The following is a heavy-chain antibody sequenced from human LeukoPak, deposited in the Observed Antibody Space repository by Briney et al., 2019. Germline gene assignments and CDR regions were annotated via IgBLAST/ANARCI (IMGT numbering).Heavy chain of an antibody. CDR3: ATSVRGVIPDLDY. CDR2: FDPEDGET. V-gene: IGHV1-24*01. D-gene: IGHD3-10*01. Sequence: ASVMVSCKVSGYTQTELSMHAVRQATGKGLDWMGGFDPEDGETIYAQKFQGRVTMTEDASTDTAYMELSSLRSEDTAVYYCATSVRGVIPDLDYWGQGTLVTVSS. J-gene: IGHJ4*02. CDR1: GYTQTELS.